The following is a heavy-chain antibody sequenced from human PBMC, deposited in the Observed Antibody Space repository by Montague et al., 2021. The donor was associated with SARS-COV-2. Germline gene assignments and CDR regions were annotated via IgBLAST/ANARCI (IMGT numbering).Heavy chain of an antibody. D-gene: IGHD4/OR15-4a*01. V-gene: IGHV3-23*03. CDR3: AREFPGDYGYYYYYSMDV. Sequence: SLRLSCAASGFTFSKFAMSWVRQAPGKGLEWVEVIEHEYRTIWQADSVKGRFTISRDDSKNTLYLQMASLRVEDTDVYFCAREFPGDYGYYYYYSMDVWGKGTTVTVSS. J-gene: IGHJ6*03. CDR2: IEHEYRTI. CDR1: GFTFSKFA.